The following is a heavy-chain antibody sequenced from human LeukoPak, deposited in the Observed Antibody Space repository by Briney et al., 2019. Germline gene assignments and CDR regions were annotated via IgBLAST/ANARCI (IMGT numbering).Heavy chain of an antibody. CDR3: ARDYAIFGVGDAFDI. D-gene: IGHD3-3*01. V-gene: IGHV4-30-4*08. J-gene: IGHJ3*02. CDR2: IYYSGST. Sequence: SETLSLTCTVSGGSISSGDYYWSWIRQPPGKGLEWIGYIYYSGSTYYNPSLKSRVTISVDTSKNLFSLKLSSVTAADTAVYYCARDYAIFGVGDAFDIWGQGTMVTVSS. CDR1: GGSISSGDYY.